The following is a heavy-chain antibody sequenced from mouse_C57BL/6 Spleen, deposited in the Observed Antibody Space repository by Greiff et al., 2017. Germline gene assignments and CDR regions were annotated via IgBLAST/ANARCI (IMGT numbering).Heavy chain of an antibody. D-gene: IGHD2-4*01. CDR2: IYPGSGNT. Sequence: QVQLQQSGAELVRPGASVKLSCKASGYTFTDYYINWVKQRPGQGLEWIARIYPGSGNTYYNEKFKGKATLTADKSSSTAYMQLSSLTSEDSAVYFCATYDYDWFAYWGQGTLVTVSA. CDR3: ATYDYDWFAY. J-gene: IGHJ3*01. V-gene: IGHV1-76*01. CDR1: GYTFTDYY.